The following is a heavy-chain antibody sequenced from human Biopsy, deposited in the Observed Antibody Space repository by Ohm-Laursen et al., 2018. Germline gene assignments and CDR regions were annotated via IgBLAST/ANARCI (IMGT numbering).Heavy chain of an antibody. V-gene: IGHV4-59*07. CDR1: GGPIDSYY. CDR2: IYFTGRT. Sequence: SDTLSLTCAVSGGPIDSYYWSWIRQPPGKALEWIGYIYFTGRTSYNPSLKSRVTMSVNTSKKQFSLRLSSVTAADTAVYYRANAGYNPDWNFDLWGRGTRVTVSS. J-gene: IGHJ2*01. CDR3: ANAGYNPDWNFDL. D-gene: IGHD5-24*01.